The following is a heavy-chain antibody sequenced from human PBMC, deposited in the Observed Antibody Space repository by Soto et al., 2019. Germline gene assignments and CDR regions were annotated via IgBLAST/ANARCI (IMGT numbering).Heavy chain of an antibody. Sequence: GSLRLSCAASGFTFDDYTMHWVRQAPGKGLEWVSLISWDGGSTYYADSVKGRFTISRDNSKNSLYLQMNSLRTEDTALYYCAKDMGNFWSGYYDYWGQGTLVTVSS. J-gene: IGHJ4*02. CDR2: ISWDGGST. D-gene: IGHD3-3*01. CDR1: GFTFDDYT. V-gene: IGHV3-43*01. CDR3: AKDMGNFWSGYYDY.